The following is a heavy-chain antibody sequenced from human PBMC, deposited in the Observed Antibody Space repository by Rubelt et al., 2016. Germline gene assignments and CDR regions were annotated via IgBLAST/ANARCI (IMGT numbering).Heavy chain of an antibody. V-gene: IGHV1-69*01. CDR1: GGTFSSYA. CDR2: IIPVFGTA. J-gene: IGHJ4*02. Sequence: QVQLVQSGAEVKKPGSSVKVSCKASGGTFSSYAISWVRQAPGQGLEWMGGIIPVFGTANYAQKVQGRITMTADESTSTAYMELSSLRSEDTAVYYCATTIAIRPYYFDYWGQGTLVTVSS. CDR3: ATTIAIRPYYFDY. D-gene: IGHD6-6*01.